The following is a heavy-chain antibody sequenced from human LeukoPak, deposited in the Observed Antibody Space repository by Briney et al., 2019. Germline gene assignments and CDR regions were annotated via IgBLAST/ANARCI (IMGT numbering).Heavy chain of an antibody. D-gene: IGHD4-17*01. V-gene: IGHV4-59*01. CDR2: IYYSGST. CDR3: ARLTTVTAPRLDY. CDR1: GGSISSYY. Sequence: SETLSLTCTVSGGSISSYYWSWIRQPPGKGLEWIGYIYYSGSTNYNPSLKSRVTISLDTSKNQFSLKLSSVTAADTAVYYCARLTTVTAPRLDYWGQGTLVTGSS. J-gene: IGHJ4*02.